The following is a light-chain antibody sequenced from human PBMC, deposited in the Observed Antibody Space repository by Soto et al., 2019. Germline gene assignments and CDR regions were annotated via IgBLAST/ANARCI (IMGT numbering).Light chain of an antibody. CDR3: QQYQNLWT. Sequence: IQMTRSPATLSVSPGERATRSCRASQTIYSNVAWYQQRPGQAPRLLIYRASARATGIPARLSGSGSGTEFTLTIGSLQSEDSAVYYCQQYQNLWTFGQGTKVDIK. CDR2: RAS. J-gene: IGKJ1*01. V-gene: IGKV3-15*01. CDR1: QTIYSN.